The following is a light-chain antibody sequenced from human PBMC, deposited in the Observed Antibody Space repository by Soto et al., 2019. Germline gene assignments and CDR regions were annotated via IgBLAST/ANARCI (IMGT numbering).Light chain of an antibody. J-gene: IGLJ2*01. Sequence: QSALTQPASVSGSPGQSITISCTGTSSDVGSYNLVSWYQQYPDKAPKLIIYEGSKRPSGVSNRFSGSKSGNTASLPISGLQAEDEADYYCCSFALGSTLIFGGGTKLTVL. CDR1: SSDVGSYNL. CDR3: CSFALGSTLI. CDR2: EGS. V-gene: IGLV2-23*01.